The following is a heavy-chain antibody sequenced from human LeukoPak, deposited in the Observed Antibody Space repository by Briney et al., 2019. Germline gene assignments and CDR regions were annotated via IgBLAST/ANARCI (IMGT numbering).Heavy chain of an antibody. CDR3: ARSDFHGSGSPYYFHY. CDR2: IDWDDDK. Sequence: QTLSLTCTVSGGSISSGGYYWSWIRQPPGKALEWLARIDWDDDKYYSTSLKTGLTISKDTSKNQVVLTMTNMAPVDTATYFCARSDFHGSGSPYYFHYWGQGTLVTVSS. V-gene: IGHV2-70*11. J-gene: IGHJ4*02. CDR1: GGSISSGGYY. D-gene: IGHD3-10*01.